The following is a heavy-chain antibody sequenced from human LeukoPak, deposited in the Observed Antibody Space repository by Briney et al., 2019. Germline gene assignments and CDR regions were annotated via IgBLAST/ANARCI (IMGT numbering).Heavy chain of an antibody. CDR3: ARDHCSGGSCYSYYYYMDV. CDR2: IYTSGST. J-gene: IGHJ6*03. Sequence: PSETLSLTCTVSGGSISSYYWSWIRQPAGKGLEWIGRIYTSGSTNYNPSLKSRVTMSVDTSKNQFSLKLSSVTAADTAVYYCARDHCSGGSCYSYYYYMDVWGKGTTVTISS. V-gene: IGHV4-4*07. CDR1: GGSISSYY. D-gene: IGHD2-15*01.